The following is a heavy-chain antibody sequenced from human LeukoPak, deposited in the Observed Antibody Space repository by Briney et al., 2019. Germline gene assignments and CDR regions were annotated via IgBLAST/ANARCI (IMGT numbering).Heavy chain of an antibody. J-gene: IGHJ4*02. V-gene: IGHV3-23*01. CDR1: GFTFSSYA. CDR2: ITDSGGNT. CDR3: AKAAGDTYYRVFHY. D-gene: IGHD7-27*01. Sequence: GGSLRLSCAASGFTFSSYAMNWVRQAPGKGLEWVSGITDSGGNTYYADSVKGRFTISRDNSNNMVYLQMNSLRAEDMAKYYCAKAAGDTYYRVFHYGGQGILVTVSS.